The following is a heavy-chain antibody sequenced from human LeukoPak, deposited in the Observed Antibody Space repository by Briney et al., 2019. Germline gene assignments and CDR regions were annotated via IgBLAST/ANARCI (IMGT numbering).Heavy chain of an antibody. Sequence: SQTLSLTSTVSGGSISSGSYYWSWIRQPAGKGLEWIGRIYTSGSTNYNPSLKSRVTISVDTSKNQFSLKLSSVTAADTAVYYCASLRYSYGFSDYCGQGTLVTVSS. D-gene: IGHD5-18*01. CDR2: IYTSGST. CDR3: ASLRYSYGFSDY. V-gene: IGHV4-61*02. J-gene: IGHJ4*02. CDR1: GGSISSGSYY.